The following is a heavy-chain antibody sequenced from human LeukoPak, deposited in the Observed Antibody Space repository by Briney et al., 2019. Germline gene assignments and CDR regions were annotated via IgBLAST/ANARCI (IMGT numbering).Heavy chain of an antibody. CDR1: GGSISSYY. CDR3: ARDRYSSGWYRNWFDP. V-gene: IGHV4-59*01. J-gene: IGHJ5*02. CDR2: IYYSGST. Sequence: PSGTLSLTCTVSGGSISSYYWSWIRQPPGKGLEWIGYIYYSGSTNYNPSLKSRVTISVDTSKNQFSLKLSSVTAADTAVYYCARDRYSSGWYRNWFDPWGQGTLVTVSS. D-gene: IGHD6-19*01.